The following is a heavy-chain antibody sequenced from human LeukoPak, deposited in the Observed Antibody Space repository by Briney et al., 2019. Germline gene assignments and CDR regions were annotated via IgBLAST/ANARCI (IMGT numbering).Heavy chain of an antibody. CDR3: ARGRAKRCSGGSCYFDY. V-gene: IGHV1-8*03. J-gene: IGHJ4*02. Sequence: EASVKVSCKASGYTFTSYDINWVRQATGQGLEWMRWMNPNSGNTGYAQKFQGRVTITRNTSISTAYMELSSLRSEDTAVYYCARGRAKRCSGGSCYFDYWGQRTLVTVSS. CDR1: GYTFTSYD. D-gene: IGHD2-15*01. CDR2: MNPNSGNT.